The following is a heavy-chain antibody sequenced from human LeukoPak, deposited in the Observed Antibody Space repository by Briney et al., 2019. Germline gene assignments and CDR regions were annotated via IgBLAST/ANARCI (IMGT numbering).Heavy chain of an antibody. CDR3: TTDPWHGMDV. J-gene: IGHJ6*02. CDR2: SKTKSDGETT. CDR1: GFTFSDAW. Sequence: GGSLRLSCAASGFTFSDAWMNWVRQAPGKGLEWVGRSKTKSDGETTDYAAPVKGRFTISRDDSKNTLYVQMNSLKIEDTAVYYCTTDPWHGMDVWGRGTTVTVSS. V-gene: IGHV3-15*07. D-gene: IGHD5-24*01.